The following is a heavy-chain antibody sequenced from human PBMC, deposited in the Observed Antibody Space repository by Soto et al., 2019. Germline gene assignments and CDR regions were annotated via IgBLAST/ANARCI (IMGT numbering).Heavy chain of an antibody. V-gene: IGHV3-48*02. CDR2: ISSSSSTI. Sequence: EVQLVESGGGLVQPGGSLRLSCAASGFTFSSYSMNWVRQAPGKGLEWVSYISSSSSTIYYADSVKGRFTISRDNAKSSLYLQINSLRDEDTAVYVCATTIYYYDTSGLYWGQGTLVTVSS. CDR3: ATTIYYYDTSGLY. J-gene: IGHJ4*02. D-gene: IGHD3-22*01. CDR1: GFTFSSYS.